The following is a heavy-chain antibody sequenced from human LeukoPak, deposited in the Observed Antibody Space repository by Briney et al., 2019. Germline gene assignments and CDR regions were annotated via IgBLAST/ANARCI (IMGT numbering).Heavy chain of an antibody. J-gene: IGHJ4*02. Sequence: GGSLRLSCAASGFVFSNYGMQWVRQAPGKGLEWVAFVRYGGSNEYYADSVEGRFTISRDNSKNTLFLHMNSLRAEDTAVYSCAKESGVGYHSEGPHYWGLGTLVTVSS. V-gene: IGHV3-30*02. CDR2: VRYGGSNE. CDR3: AKESGVGYHSEGPHY. CDR1: GFVFSNYG. D-gene: IGHD5-12*01.